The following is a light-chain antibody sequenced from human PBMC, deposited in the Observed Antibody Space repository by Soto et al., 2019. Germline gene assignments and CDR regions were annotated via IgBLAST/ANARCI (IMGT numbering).Light chain of an antibody. CDR2: DVS. J-gene: IGLJ1*01. CDR3: SSYTSSSTPYV. Sequence: QSALTQPASVSGSPGQSITISCPGTSSDVGGYNYVSWYQQHPGKAPKLMIFDVSNRPSGVSNRFSGSKSGNTASLTISGHQAEDEADYYCSSYTSSSTPYVFGPGTKLTVL. CDR1: SSDVGGYNY. V-gene: IGLV2-14*01.